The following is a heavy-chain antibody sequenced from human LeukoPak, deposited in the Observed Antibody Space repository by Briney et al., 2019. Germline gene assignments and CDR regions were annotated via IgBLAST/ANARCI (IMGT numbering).Heavy chain of an antibody. CDR3: ARGGDFWSGRAYDHHCYYMDV. Sequence: SVKVSCKASGGTFSSYAISWVRQAPGQGLEWMGGIIPIFGTANYAQKFQGRVTITTDESTSTAYMELSSLRSEDTAVYYCARGGDFWSGRAYDHHCYYMDVWGKGTTVTVSS. D-gene: IGHD3-3*01. V-gene: IGHV1-69*05. J-gene: IGHJ6*03. CDR2: IIPIFGTA. CDR1: GGTFSSYA.